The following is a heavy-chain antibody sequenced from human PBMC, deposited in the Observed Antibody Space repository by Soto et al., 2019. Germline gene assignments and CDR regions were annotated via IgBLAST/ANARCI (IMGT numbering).Heavy chain of an antibody. CDR2: IIPIFGTA. CDR3: ARDVDTAIAPSDY. V-gene: IGHV1-69*13. Sequence: SVKVSCKASGGTFSSYAISWVRQAPGQGLEWMGGIIPIFGTANYAQKFQGRVTITADESTSTAYMEMSSLRSEDTTVYYCARDVDTAIAPSDYWGQGTLVTVSS. CDR1: GGTFSSYA. J-gene: IGHJ4*02. D-gene: IGHD5-18*01.